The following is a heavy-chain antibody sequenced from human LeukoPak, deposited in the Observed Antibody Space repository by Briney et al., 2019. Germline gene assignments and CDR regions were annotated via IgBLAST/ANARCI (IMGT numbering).Heavy chain of an antibody. V-gene: IGHV4-39*01. CDR1: GGSITSSSYY. CDR3: AVWGTSPIGWPHYYFDY. D-gene: IGHD3-16*01. Sequence: PSETLSLTCTVSGGSITSSSYYWGWIRQPPGKGLEWIGTIHYSGSTYYNLSLKSRDTISVDTSKNQFSLKLSSVTAADTAVYYCAVWGTSPIGWPHYYFDYWGQGTLVTVSS. CDR2: IHYSGST. J-gene: IGHJ4*02.